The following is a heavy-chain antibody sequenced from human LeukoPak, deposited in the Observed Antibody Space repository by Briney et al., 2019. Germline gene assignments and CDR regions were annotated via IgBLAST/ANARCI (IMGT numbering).Heavy chain of an antibody. D-gene: IGHD5-24*01. CDR3: ARGTTEMATDY. CDR1: GGSVSSGSYY. Sequence: SETLSLTCTVSGGSVSSGSYYWSWIRQPPGKGLEWIGYISYSGSTNYNPSLKSRVTISVGTSKNQFSLKLSSVTAADTAVYYCARGTTEMATDYWGQGTLVTVSS. V-gene: IGHV4-61*01. CDR2: ISYSGST. J-gene: IGHJ4*02.